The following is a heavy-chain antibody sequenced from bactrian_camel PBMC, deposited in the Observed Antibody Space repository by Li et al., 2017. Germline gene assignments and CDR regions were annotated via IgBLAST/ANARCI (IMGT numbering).Heavy chain of an antibody. Sequence: VQLVESGGGSVQDGGSLTLSCTASGYSNVRACMGWFRQAPGKEREGVALIGAGGGSTYYADSVKGRFTISQDNAKLTFYLQMNRLKPEDSAMYYCAAGDGGTWYERWTYGYWGQGTQVTVS. CDR1: GYSNVRAC. CDR3: AAGDGGTWYERWTYGY. CDR2: IGAGGGST. J-gene: IGHJ4*01. D-gene: IGHD6*01. V-gene: IGHV3S1*01.